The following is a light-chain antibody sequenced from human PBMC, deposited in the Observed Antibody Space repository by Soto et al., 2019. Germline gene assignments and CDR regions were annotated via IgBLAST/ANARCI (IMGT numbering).Light chain of an antibody. CDR3: QQYNDWTSIT. V-gene: IGKV3-15*01. CDR2: GSS. J-gene: IGKJ5*01. CDR1: QSVSSY. Sequence: EIEMTQSPATLSVSPGGGATLSCRASQSVSSYLAWYQQKPGQAPRLLIYGSSTRAAGIPARFSGSGSGTEFTLTISSLQSEDFAAYYCQQYNDWTSITFGQGTRLEIK.